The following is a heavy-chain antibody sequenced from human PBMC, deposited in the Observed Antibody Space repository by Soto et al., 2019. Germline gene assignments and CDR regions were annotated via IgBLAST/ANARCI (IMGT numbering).Heavy chain of an antibody. CDR3: AKDPFYGFDTSGYHWLDP. Sequence: GGSLRLSCAASGFTFSSDAMSWVRQAPGKGLEWVSAISGSAGSTYYAASVKGRFTISRDNSKNTLYLQMNSLRADDTALYYCAKDPFYGFDTSGYHWLDPWGQGTLVTVSS. V-gene: IGHV3-23*01. CDR2: ISGSAGST. J-gene: IGHJ5*02. CDR1: GFTFSSDA. D-gene: IGHD3-22*01.